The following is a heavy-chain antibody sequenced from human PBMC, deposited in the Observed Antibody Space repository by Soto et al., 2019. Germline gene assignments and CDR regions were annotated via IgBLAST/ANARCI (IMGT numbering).Heavy chain of an antibody. J-gene: IGHJ6*02. V-gene: IGHV4-61*01. CDR3: AITNYYYYGMDV. CDR2: IYYSGST. CDR1: GGSVSSGSYD. Sequence: QVQLQESGPGLVKPSETLSLTCTVSGGSVSSGSYDWSWIRQPPGKGLEWIGYIYYSGSTNYNPSLKSRVTISVDTAKNQFSLKLSSVTAADTAVYYCAITNYYYYGMDVWGQGTTVTVSS.